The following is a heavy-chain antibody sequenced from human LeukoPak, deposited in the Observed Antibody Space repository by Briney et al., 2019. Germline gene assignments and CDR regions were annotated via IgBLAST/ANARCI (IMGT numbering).Heavy chain of an antibody. D-gene: IGHD5-24*01. Sequence: ASVRVSCKSSGYAFTDYDINWVRQATGQGLEWMGWMNPDSGNTGYAQKFQGRVTMTRNTSINTAYMELNSLRSEDTVVYYCARARSYRHQLNALSYWFDPWGQGTLVTVSS. CDR3: ARARSYRHQLNALSYWFDP. V-gene: IGHV1-8*02. CDR2: MNPDSGNT. CDR1: GYAFTDYD. J-gene: IGHJ5*02.